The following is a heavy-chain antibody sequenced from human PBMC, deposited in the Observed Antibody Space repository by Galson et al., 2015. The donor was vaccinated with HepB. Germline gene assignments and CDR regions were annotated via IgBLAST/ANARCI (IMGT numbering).Heavy chain of an antibody. V-gene: IGHV1-24*01. D-gene: IGHD4-17*01. CDR1: GYTLTELS. CDR2: FDPEDGET. J-gene: IGHJ4*02. Sequence: QSGAEVKKPGESLRISCKVSGYTLTELSMHWVRQAPGKGLEWMGGFDPEDGETIYAQKFQGRVTMTEDTSTNTAYMELSSLRSEDTAVYYCATDSSTYGDYAFDYWGQGTLVTVSS. CDR3: ATDSSTYGDYAFDY.